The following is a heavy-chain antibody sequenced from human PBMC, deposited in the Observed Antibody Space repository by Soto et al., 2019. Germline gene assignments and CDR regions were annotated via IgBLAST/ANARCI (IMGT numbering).Heavy chain of an antibody. D-gene: IGHD2-15*01. V-gene: IGHV5-51*01. J-gene: IGHJ6*03. CDR2: IYPGDSDT. CDR3: ARHVRFISVDSHYYYYMDV. CDR1: GYSFTSYW. Sequence: PGESLKISCKGSGYSFTSYWIGWVRQMPGKGLEWMGIIYPGDSDTRYSPSFQGQVTISADKSISTAYLQWSSLKASDTAMYYCARHVRFISVDSHYYYYMDVWGKGTTVPVSS.